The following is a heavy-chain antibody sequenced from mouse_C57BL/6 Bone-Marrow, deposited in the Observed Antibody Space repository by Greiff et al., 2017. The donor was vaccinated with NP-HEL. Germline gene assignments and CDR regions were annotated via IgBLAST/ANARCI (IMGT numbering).Heavy chain of an antibody. CDR1: GFTFSDYG. D-gene: IGHD1-1*01. CDR2: ISSGSSTI. CDR3: ARRAYGSSPHFDY. V-gene: IGHV5-17*01. Sequence: EVHLVESGGGLVKPGGSLKLSCAASGFTFSDYGMHWVRQAPEKGLEWVAYISSGSSTIYYADTVKGRFTISRDNAKNTLFLQMTSLRSEDTAMYYCARRAYGSSPHFDYWGQGTTLTVSS. J-gene: IGHJ2*01.